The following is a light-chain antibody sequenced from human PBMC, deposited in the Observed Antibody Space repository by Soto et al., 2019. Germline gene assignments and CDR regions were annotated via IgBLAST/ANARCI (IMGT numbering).Light chain of an antibody. CDR2: AAS. Sequence: DIQMTQSPSTLSASVGDRVTITCRASQSISSWLAWYQQKTGKAPKILIYAASSLQSGVPSRFSGSGSGTDFTLTISSLQPEDFETYYCQQSYSTPLTFGGGTKVDIK. V-gene: IGKV1-39*01. CDR1: QSISSW. CDR3: QQSYSTPLT. J-gene: IGKJ4*01.